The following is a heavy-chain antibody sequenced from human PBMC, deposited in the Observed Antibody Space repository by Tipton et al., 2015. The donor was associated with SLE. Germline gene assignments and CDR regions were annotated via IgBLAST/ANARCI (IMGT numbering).Heavy chain of an antibody. CDR3: ARVHSDSGAFIPDY. J-gene: IGHJ4*02. D-gene: IGHD1-26*01. Sequence: SGAEVKKPGSSVKVSCKASGGTFSSYAVSWVRQSPGQGLEWMGGIIPVFGTANYAQKFQGRVTITTDESTSTAYMELSSLISEDTAVYYCARVHSDSGAFIPDYWGQGTLVTVSS. CDR2: IIPVFGTA. CDR1: GGTFSSYA. V-gene: IGHV1-69*05.